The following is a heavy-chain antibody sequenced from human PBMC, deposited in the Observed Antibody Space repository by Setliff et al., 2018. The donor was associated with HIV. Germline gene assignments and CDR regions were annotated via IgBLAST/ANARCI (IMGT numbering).Heavy chain of an antibody. CDR2: IPPGDSDT. CDR3: ARRSGYDWGGAYYYGMDV. Sequence: GESLTISCKGSGYSFTNYWIGWVRQMPGKGLEWMGIIPPGDSDTRYSPSFQGQVTISADKSISTAYLQWSSLKASDTAMYYCARRSGYDWGGAYYYGMDVWGQGTTVNVSS. J-gene: IGHJ6*02. D-gene: IGHD5-12*01. V-gene: IGHV5-51*01. CDR1: GYSFTNYW.